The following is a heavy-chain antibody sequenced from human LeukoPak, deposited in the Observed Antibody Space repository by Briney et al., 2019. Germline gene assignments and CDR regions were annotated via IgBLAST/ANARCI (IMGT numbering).Heavy chain of an antibody. CDR1: GYTFTNYA. CDR3: ARDSTGTTEYGMDV. D-gene: IGHD1-1*01. J-gene: IGHJ6*02. CDR2: INTNTGNP. V-gene: IGHV7-4-1*02. Sequence: GASVKVSCKASGYTFTNYAMNWVRQAPGQGLEWMGWINTNTGNPTYAQGFTGRFVFSLDTSVSTAYLQISSLKAEDTAVYYCARDSTGTTEYGMDVWGQGTTVTV.